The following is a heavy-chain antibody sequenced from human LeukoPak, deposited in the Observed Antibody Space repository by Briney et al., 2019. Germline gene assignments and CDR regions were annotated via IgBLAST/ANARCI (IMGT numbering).Heavy chain of an antibody. CDR3: ARGGYCGNTRCGGLDS. CDR2: INHSGST. D-gene: IGHD2-2*01. CDR1: GGSFSGYY. J-gene: IGHJ4*02. Sequence: SETLSLTCAVYGGSFSGYYWSWIRQPPGKGLEWIGEINHSGSTNYNPSLKSRVTISVDTSKNQFSLKLSSVTAADTAVYYCARGGYCGNTRCGGLDSWGQGTLVTVSS. V-gene: IGHV4-34*01.